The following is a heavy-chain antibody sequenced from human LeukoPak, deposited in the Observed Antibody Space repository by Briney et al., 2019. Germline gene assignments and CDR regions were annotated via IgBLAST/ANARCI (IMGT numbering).Heavy chain of an antibody. Sequence: GGSLRLSCAASGFTFSSYGMHWVRQAPGKGLEWVAVISYDGSNKYYADSVKGRFTISRDNSKNTLYLQMNSLRAEDTAIYYCAPRQEGSGSWYRINWGQGTLVTVSS. D-gene: IGHD6-13*01. J-gene: IGHJ4*02. CDR3: APRQEGSGSWYRIN. CDR2: ISYDGSNK. CDR1: GFTFSSYG. V-gene: IGHV3-30*03.